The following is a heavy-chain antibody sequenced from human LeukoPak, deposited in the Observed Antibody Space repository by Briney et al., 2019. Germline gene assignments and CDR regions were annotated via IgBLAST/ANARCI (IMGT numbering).Heavy chain of an antibody. J-gene: IGHJ4*02. CDR3: ARGSRVGSSWPLDY. Sequence: GGSLRLSCAASGFTFSSYDMHWVRQATGKGLEWVSAIGTAGDTYYPGSVKGRSTISRENAKNSLYLQMISLRAGDTAVYYCARGSRVGSSWPLDYWGQGTLVTVSS. D-gene: IGHD6-13*01. V-gene: IGHV3-13*01. CDR2: IGTAGDT. CDR1: GFTFSSYD.